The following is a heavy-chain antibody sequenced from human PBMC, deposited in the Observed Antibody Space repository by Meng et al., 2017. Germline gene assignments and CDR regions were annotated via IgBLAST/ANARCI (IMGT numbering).Heavy chain of an antibody. D-gene: IGHD5-12*01. Sequence: QGELVESGGGVVQPGRSLRLSCAASGFTFSSYAMHWVRQAPGKGLEWVAVISYDGSNKYYADSVKGRFTISRDNSKNTLYLQMNSLRAEDTAVYYCARDMNIVATNPHDFDYWGQGTLVTVSS. V-gene: IGHV3-30*01. J-gene: IGHJ4*02. CDR3: ARDMNIVATNPHDFDY. CDR2: ISYDGSNK. CDR1: GFTFSSYA.